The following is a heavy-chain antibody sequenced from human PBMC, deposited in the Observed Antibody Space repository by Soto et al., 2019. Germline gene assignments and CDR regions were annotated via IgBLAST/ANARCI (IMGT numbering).Heavy chain of an antibody. CDR2: TTSSGGRT. J-gene: IGHJ4*02. D-gene: IGHD1-26*01. CDR3: AKDLGPNGVGATIHY. V-gene: IGHV3-23*01. Sequence: EAQLLESGGGLVQPGGSLRLSCAASGFTFSSYAISWVRQAPGKGLEWVSTTTSSGGRTTYADSVKGRFTISRDNSKNALYLQMDSLRAEDTAVYYCAKDLGPNGVGATIHYWGQGTLVTVSS. CDR1: GFTFSSYA.